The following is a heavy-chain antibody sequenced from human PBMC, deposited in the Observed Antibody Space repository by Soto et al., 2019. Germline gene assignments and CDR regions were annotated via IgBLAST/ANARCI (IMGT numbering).Heavy chain of an antibody. CDR1: GYRFTSYW. Sequence: GAALKISCKGSGYRFTSYWIGWVRQMPGKGLEWMGIIYPGDSDTRYSPSFQGQVTISADKSISTAYLQWSSLKASDTAMYYCAIPGSSQKYYCDYWGQGTLVTVSS. D-gene: IGHD2-15*01. CDR3: AIPGSSQKYYCDY. V-gene: IGHV5-51*01. J-gene: IGHJ4*02. CDR2: IYPGDSDT.